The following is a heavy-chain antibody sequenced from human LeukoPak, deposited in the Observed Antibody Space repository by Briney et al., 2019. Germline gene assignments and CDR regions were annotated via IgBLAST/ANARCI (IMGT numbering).Heavy chain of an antibody. J-gene: IGHJ6*02. CDR1: GYTFTGYY. CDR2: IKPNSGGT. D-gene: IGHD3-9*01. CDR3: ARPLLRYFDWLPPEWYYYYGMDV. V-gene: IGHV1-2*02. Sequence: GASVKVSCKGSGYTFTGYYMHWVRQAPGQGLEWMGWIKPNSGGTNYAQKFQGRVTMTRDTSISTAYMELSRLRSDDTAVYYCARPLLRYFDWLPPEWYYYYGMDVWGQGTTVTVSS.